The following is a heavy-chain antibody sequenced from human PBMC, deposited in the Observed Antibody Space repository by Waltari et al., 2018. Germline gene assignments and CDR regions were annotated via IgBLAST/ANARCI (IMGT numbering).Heavy chain of an antibody. Sequence: EVQLVESGGGLVKPGGSLRLSCAASGFTFSSYSMNWVRQAPGKGLEWVSSISSSSSYIYYADSVKGRFTISRENAKNAMYLQMNSLRAEDTAVYYCARDLVGARSFDYVWGDPTGGMDVWGQGTTVTVSS. CDR2: ISSSSSYI. V-gene: IGHV3-21*01. CDR3: ARDLVGARSFDYVWGDPTGGMDV. CDR1: GFTFSSYS. J-gene: IGHJ6*02. D-gene: IGHD3-16*01.